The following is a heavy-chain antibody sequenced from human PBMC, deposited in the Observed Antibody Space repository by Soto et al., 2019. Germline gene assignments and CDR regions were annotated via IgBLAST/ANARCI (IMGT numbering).Heavy chain of an antibody. D-gene: IGHD3-16*01. V-gene: IGHV3-48*03. J-gene: IGHJ4*02. CDR3: ATYPWGSSIDF. CDR1: GFTFSSYE. CDR2: ISSSGSTI. Sequence: AGGSLRLSCAASGFTFSSYEMNWVRQAPGKGLEWVSYISSSGSTIYYADSVKGRFTISRDNAKNSLYLRMNSLRAEDTGVYYCATYPWGSSIDFWGQGTLVTVSS.